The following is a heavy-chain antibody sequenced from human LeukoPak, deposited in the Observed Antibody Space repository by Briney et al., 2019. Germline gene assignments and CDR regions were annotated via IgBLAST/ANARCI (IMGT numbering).Heavy chain of an antibody. Sequence: GGSLRLSCAASGFTFDDYTMHWVRQAPGKGLEWVSLISWDGGSTYYADSVKGRFTISRDNSKNPLYLQMNSLRTEDTALYYCAKSMVSGSSHWYFDLWGRGTLVTVSS. CDR2: ISWDGGST. V-gene: IGHV3-43*01. CDR3: AKSMVSGSSHWYFDL. J-gene: IGHJ2*01. CDR1: GFTFDDYT. D-gene: IGHD3-10*01.